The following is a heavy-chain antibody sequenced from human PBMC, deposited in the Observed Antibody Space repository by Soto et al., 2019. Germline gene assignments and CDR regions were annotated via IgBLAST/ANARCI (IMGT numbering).Heavy chain of an antibody. D-gene: IGHD3-10*01. J-gene: IGHJ6*02. Sequence: SETLSLTCTVSGGSISSYYWRWIRQPPGKGLEWIGYIYYSGSTNYNPSLKSRVTISVDTSKNQFSLKLSSVTAADTAVYYCGRDRAMVRGTRHYYYYGMDVWGQGTKVTVSS. CDR1: GGSISSYY. CDR2: IYYSGST. CDR3: GRDRAMVRGTRHYYYYGMDV. V-gene: IGHV4-59*01.